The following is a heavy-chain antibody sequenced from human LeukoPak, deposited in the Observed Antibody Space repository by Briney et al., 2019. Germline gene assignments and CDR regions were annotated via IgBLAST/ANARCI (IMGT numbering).Heavy chain of an antibody. D-gene: IGHD3-16*01. CDR2: ISSSSSYI. Sequence: PGRSLRLSCAASGFTFSSYSMNWVRQAPGKGLEWVSSISSSSSYIYYADSVKGRFTISRDNAKNSLYLQMNSLRAEDTAVYYCASGGGSRLEYFQHWGQGTLVTVSS. J-gene: IGHJ1*01. CDR3: ASGGGSRLEYFQH. CDR1: GFTFSSYS. V-gene: IGHV3-21*01.